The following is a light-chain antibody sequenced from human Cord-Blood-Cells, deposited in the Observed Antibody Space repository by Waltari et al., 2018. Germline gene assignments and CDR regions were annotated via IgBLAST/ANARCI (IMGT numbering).Light chain of an antibody. V-gene: IGKV1-5*03. CDR2: KAS. CDR1: QSISSW. Sequence: DIQMTQSPSTLSASVGDRVTITCRASQSISSWLAWYQQKPGKAPKLLIYKASSLESGVPSRFSCSGSGTEFTRTISSLQPDDFATYYCQQYNSYSHTFGQGTKLEIK. J-gene: IGKJ2*01. CDR3: QQYNSYSHT.